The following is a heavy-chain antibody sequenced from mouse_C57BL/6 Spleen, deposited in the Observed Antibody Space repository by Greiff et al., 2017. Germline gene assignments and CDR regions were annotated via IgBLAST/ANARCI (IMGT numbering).Heavy chain of an antibody. CDR2: ILPGSGST. CDR3: ARRDYYCCSSDGWLAY. V-gene: IGHV1-9*01. J-gene: IGHJ3*01. Sequence: QVQLQQSGAELMKPGASVKLSCKATGYTFTGYWIEWVKQRPGHGLEWIGEILPGSGSTNYTEKFKGKATFTADTSSNTAYIQLSSLTTEDSAIYYCARRDYYCCSSDGWLAYWGQGTLVTVSA. D-gene: IGHD1-1*01. CDR1: GYTFTGYW.